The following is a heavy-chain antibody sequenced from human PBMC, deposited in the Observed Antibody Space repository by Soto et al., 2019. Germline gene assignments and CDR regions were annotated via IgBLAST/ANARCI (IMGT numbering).Heavy chain of an antibody. CDR2: IYYSGST. Sequence: SETLSLTCTVSGGSISSYYWSWIRQPPGKGLEWIGYIYYSGSTNYNPSLKSRVTISVDTSKNQFSLKLSSVTAADTAVYYCARVGVGGSIAHFDYWGQGTLVTVSS. D-gene: IGHD6-6*01. J-gene: IGHJ4*02. CDR1: GGSISSYY. CDR3: ARVGVGGSIAHFDY. V-gene: IGHV4-59*01.